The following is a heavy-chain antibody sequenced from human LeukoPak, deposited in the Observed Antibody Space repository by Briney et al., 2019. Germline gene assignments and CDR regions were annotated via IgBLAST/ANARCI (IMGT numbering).Heavy chain of an antibody. J-gene: IGHJ4*02. V-gene: IGHV1-18*01. D-gene: IGHD6-13*01. CDR1: GYTFTSYG. Sequence: ASVKVSCKASGYTFTSYGISWVRQAPGQGLEWMGWISAYNGNTNYAQKLQGRVTMTTDTSTSTAYMELRSLRSDDTAVYFCAKGKRGYSSSWYGKDWGQGTLVTVSS. CDR3: AKGKRGYSSSWYGKD. CDR2: ISAYNGNT.